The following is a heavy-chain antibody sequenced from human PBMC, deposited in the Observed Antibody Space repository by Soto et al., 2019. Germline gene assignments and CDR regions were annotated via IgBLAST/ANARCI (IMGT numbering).Heavy chain of an antibody. Sequence: SLRLSCAASGFTFSSYAMHWVRQAPGKGLEWVAVISYDGSNKYYADSVKGRFTISRDNSKNTLYLQMNSLRAEDTAVYYCATAPRGYSYGYPVDYWGQGTLVTVSS. CDR1: GFTFSSYA. CDR2: ISYDGSNK. V-gene: IGHV3-30-3*01. D-gene: IGHD5-18*01. CDR3: ATAPRGYSYGYPVDY. J-gene: IGHJ4*02.